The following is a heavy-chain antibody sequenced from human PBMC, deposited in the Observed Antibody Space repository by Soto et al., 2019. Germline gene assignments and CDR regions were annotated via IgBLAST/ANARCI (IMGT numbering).Heavy chain of an antibody. CDR3: AGTGTRSLVAY. D-gene: IGHD1-1*01. CDR1: GGSISSYY. Sequence: SETLSLTCTVSGGSISSYYWSWIRQPPGKGLEWIGYFYYSGSTNYNPSLKSRVTISVDTSKNQFSLKLSSVTAADTAVYYCAGTGTRSLVAYWGQGTLVTVSS. J-gene: IGHJ4*02. CDR2: FYYSGST. V-gene: IGHV4-59*01.